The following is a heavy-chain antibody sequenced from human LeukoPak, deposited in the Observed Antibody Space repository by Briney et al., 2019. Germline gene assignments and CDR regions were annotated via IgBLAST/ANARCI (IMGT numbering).Heavy chain of an antibody. J-gene: IGHJ4*02. CDR1: GGSFSGHY. Sequence: SETLSLTCAVYGGSFSGHYWSWIRQPPGKGLEWIGEINHRGSTKYNPSLKSRVTISVDTPKNQFSLKLSSVTAADTAVYYCATFGRYCSSTSCYAGANFDYWGQGTLVTVSS. CDR3: ATFGRYCSSTSCYAGANFDY. D-gene: IGHD2-2*01. V-gene: IGHV4-34*01. CDR2: INHRGST.